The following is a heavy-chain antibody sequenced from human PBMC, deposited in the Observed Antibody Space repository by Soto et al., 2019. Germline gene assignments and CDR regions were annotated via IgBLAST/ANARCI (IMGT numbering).Heavy chain of an antibody. CDR3: ARGASSGWGNYYYYGMDV. CDR2: IIPIFGTA. Sequence: QVQLVQSGAEVKKPGSSVKVSCTASGGTFSSYAISWVRQAPGQGLEWMGGIIPIFGTANYAQKFQGRVTITADESTSTAYMELSSLRSEDTAVYYCARGASSGWGNYYYYGMDVWGQGTTVTVSS. CDR1: GGTFSSYA. J-gene: IGHJ6*02. D-gene: IGHD6-19*01. V-gene: IGHV1-69*01.